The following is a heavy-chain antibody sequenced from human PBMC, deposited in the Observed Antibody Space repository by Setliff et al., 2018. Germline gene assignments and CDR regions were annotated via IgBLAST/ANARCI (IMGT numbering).Heavy chain of an antibody. CDR1: GFTFSSSA. V-gene: IGHV3-23*03. CDR3: AKDAYKGATTSATDY. Sequence: PGGSLRLSCAASGFTFSSSAMSWVRQAPGKGLEWVSVIYSGGSTYYADSVKGRFTISRDNSKNTLYLQMDSLRAVDTAIYYCAKDAYKGATTSATDYWGQGTLVTVSS. J-gene: IGHJ4*02. D-gene: IGHD1-26*01. CDR2: IYSGGST.